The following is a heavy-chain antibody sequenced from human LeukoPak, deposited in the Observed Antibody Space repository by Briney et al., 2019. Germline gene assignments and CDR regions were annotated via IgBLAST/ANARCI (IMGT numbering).Heavy chain of an antibody. CDR3: ARARNYYDSSGYYRFDP. D-gene: IGHD3-22*01. CDR1: GGSISSYY. J-gene: IGHJ5*02. CDR2: IYTSEST. Sequence: PSETLSLTCTVSGGSISSYYWSWIRQPAGKGLEWVGRIYTSESTNYNPSLKIRVTMSVDTCKNQFSLKLSSVTAADTAVYYCARARNYYDSSGYYRFDPWGQGTLVTVSS. V-gene: IGHV4-4*07.